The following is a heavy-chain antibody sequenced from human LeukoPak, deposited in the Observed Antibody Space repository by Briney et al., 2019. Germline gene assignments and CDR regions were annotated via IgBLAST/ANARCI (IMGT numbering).Heavy chain of an antibody. D-gene: IGHD6-13*01. CDR1: GFTFSSYG. CDR2: IRYDGSNK. Sequence: PGGSLRLSCAASGFTFSSYGMHWVRQAPGKGLEWVAFIRYDGSNKYYADSVKGLFTISRDNSKNTLYLQMNSLRTEDTAVYYCARGSIAAAGTRNYFDYWGQGTLVTVSS. J-gene: IGHJ4*02. V-gene: IGHV3-30*02. CDR3: ARGSIAAAGTRNYFDY.